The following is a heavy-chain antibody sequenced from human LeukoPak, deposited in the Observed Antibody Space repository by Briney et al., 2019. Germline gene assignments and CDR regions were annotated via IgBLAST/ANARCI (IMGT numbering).Heavy chain of an antibody. J-gene: IGHJ4*02. CDR1: GGSISSYY. CDR2: IYYSGST. V-gene: IGHV4-59*01. Sequence: SETLSLTCTVSGGSISSYYWSWIRQPPGKGLEWIGYIYYSGSTNYNPSLKSRVTISVDTSKNQFSLKLSSVTAADTAVYYCARVPGRREGHFDYWGQGTLVTVSS. CDR3: ARVPGRREGHFDY.